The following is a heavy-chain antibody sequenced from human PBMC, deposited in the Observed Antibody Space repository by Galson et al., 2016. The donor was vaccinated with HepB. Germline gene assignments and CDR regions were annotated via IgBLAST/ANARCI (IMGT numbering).Heavy chain of an antibody. CDR1: GGAFSSYG. D-gene: IGHD3-22*01. CDR2: IMPIFGTT. Sequence: SVKVSCKASGGAFSSYGISWVRQAPGQGLEWMGAIMPIFGTTNYAQKFQGRVAITADKSTSTVYMELSSLRSEDTAVFYCARVYRVATHYDDSSGMDYWGQGTLVTVSS. V-gene: IGHV1-69*06. J-gene: IGHJ4*02. CDR3: ARVYRVATHYDDSSGMDY.